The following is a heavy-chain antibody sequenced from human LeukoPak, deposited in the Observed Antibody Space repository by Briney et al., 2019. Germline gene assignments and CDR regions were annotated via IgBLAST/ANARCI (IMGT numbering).Heavy chain of an antibody. V-gene: IGHV1-46*01. CDR3: AREKVYSSGWRAGYYYYGMDV. Sequence: ASVKVSCKASGYTFTSYYMHWVRQAPGQGLEWMGIINPSGGSTSYAQKFQGRVIMTRDTSTSTVYMELSSLRSEDTAVYYCAREKVYSSGWRAGYYYYGMDVWGQGTTVTVSS. CDR2: INPSGGST. D-gene: IGHD6-19*01. J-gene: IGHJ6*02. CDR1: GYTFTSYY.